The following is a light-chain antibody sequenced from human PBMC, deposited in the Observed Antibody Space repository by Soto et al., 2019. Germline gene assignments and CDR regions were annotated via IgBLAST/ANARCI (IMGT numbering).Light chain of an antibody. CDR1: SSNIGAEYD. CDR3: QSYDSSMSTAI. J-gene: IGLJ2*01. V-gene: IGLV1-40*01. CDR2: GNN. Sequence: QAVGTQPPSLSGTPGQSISISCTGTSSNIGAEYDVHWYQQLPGTAPRLLIFGNNNRPSGVPDRFSGSKSGTSASLAITGLQAEDEAIYYCQSYDSSMSTAIFGAGTKLTVL.